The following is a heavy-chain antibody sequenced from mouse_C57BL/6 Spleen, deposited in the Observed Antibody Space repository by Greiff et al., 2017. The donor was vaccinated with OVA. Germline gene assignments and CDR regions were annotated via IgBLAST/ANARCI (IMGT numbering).Heavy chain of an antibody. CDR2: ISSGGDYI. D-gene: IGHD3-2*02. Sequence: EVKLMESGEGLVKPGGSLKLSCAASGFTFSSYAMSWVRQTPEKRLEWVAYISSGGDYIYYADTVKGRFTISRDNARNTLYLQMSSLKSEDTAMYYCTRDDSSGYYFDYWGQGTTLTVSS. CDR3: TRDDSSGYYFDY. CDR1: GFTFSSYA. V-gene: IGHV5-9-1*02. J-gene: IGHJ2*01.